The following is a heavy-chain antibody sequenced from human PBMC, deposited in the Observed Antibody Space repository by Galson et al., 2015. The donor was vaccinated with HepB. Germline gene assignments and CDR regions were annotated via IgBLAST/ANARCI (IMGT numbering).Heavy chain of an antibody. D-gene: IGHD2-2*01. J-gene: IGHJ4*02. CDR2: IYYGGSGTT. Sequence: ETLSLTCTVSGGSIVSSSHYWGWIRQPPGKGLEWIGRIYYGGSGTTLYNPSLKSRVTISVDPTRNQFSLELRSVTAADTAVYYCARPRYCSSATCTTAFDSWGQGTLVTVSS. CDR1: GGSIVSSSHY. CDR3: ARPRYCSSATCTTAFDS. V-gene: IGHV4-39*01.